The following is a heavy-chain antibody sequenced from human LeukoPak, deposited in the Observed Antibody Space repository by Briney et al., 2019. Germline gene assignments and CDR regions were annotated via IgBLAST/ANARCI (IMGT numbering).Heavy chain of an antibody. Sequence: SETLSLTCTVSGGSISSSSYYWNWIRQPAGKGLEWIGSIYYSGSTYYNPSLKSRGTISVDTSKNQLSLKLSSVTAADTAVYYCARLYSSSSGERWYYYYYYMDVWGKGTTVTVSS. V-gene: IGHV4-39*01. CDR3: ARLYSSSSGERWYYYYYYMDV. J-gene: IGHJ6*03. D-gene: IGHD6-6*01. CDR2: IYYSGST. CDR1: GGSISSSSYY.